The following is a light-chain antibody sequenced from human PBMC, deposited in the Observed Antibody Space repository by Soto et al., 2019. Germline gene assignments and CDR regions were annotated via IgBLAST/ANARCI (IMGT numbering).Light chain of an antibody. CDR3: GSFTSSSTYV. V-gene: IGLV2-14*03. CDR1: SSDVGRYNY. J-gene: IGLJ1*01. CDR2: DVS. Sequence: QSVLAQPASVSGSPGQSITISCTGTSSDVGRYNYVSWYQQHPGKAPKLTIYDVSSRPSGVFSRFSGSKSGNTASLTISGLQAEDEADYYCGSFTSSSTYVFGTGNKVTVL.